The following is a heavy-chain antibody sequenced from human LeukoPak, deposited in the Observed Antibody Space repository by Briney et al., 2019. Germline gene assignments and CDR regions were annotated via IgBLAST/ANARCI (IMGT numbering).Heavy chain of an antibody. CDR2: IREDGGEV. CDR1: GFTLSNYW. V-gene: IGHV3-7*03. D-gene: IGHD2-15*01. J-gene: IGHJ4*02. CDR3: ATLGRNYYAY. Sequence: PGGSLRLSCAGSGFTLSNYWMSWVRQAPGKGLEWVANIREDGGEVHYVDSVKGRFTISRDNTKNSLYLQMNSLRAEDTAVYYCATLGRNYYAYWGQGTLVTVSS.